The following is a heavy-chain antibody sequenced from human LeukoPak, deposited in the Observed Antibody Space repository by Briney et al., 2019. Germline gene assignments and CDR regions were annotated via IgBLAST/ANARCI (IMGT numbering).Heavy chain of an antibody. CDR1: GGSISSYY. CDR2: IYTSGST. D-gene: IGHD3-22*01. Sequence: SETLSLTCTVSGGSISSYYWSWIRQPAGKGLEWIGRIYTSGSTNYNPSLKSRVTMSVDTSKNQFSLKLSSVTAADTAVYYWARETEAYYYDSSGYYYFDYWGQGTLVTVSS. J-gene: IGHJ4*02. CDR3: ARETEAYYYDSSGYYYFDY. V-gene: IGHV4-4*07.